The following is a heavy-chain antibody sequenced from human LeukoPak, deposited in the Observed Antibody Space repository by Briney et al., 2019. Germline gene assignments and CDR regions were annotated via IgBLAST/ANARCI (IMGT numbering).Heavy chain of an antibody. CDR1: GYTLTELS. J-gene: IGHJ3*02. CDR2: FDPKDGET. D-gene: IGHD4-17*01. V-gene: IGHV1-24*01. CDR3: ATQPIRDYEDAFDI. Sequence: GASVKVSCKVSGYTLTELSMHWVRQAPGKGLEWMGGFDPKDGETIYAQKFQGRVTMTEDTSTDTAYMELSSLRSEDTAVYYCATQPIRDYEDAFDIWGQATMVTVS.